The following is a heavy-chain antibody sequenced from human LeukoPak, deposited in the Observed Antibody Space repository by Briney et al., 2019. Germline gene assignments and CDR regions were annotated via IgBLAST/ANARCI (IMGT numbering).Heavy chain of an antibody. J-gene: IGHJ4*02. CDR2: MNPNSGNT. CDR1: GYTFTSYN. Sequence: ASGKVSCKTSGYTFTSYNINWVRQATGQGLEWMGWMNPNSGNTDSAQKFQGRVTMTRDTSINTAYMELTSLRFEDTAVYYCTRRVGAPGHFDFWGQGTLVTVSS. D-gene: IGHD1-26*01. V-gene: IGHV1-8*01. CDR3: TRRVGAPGHFDF.